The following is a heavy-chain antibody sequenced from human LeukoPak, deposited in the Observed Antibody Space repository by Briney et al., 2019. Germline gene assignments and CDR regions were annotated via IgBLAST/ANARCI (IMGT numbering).Heavy chain of an antibody. CDR2: IIPIFGTA. V-gene: IGHV1-69*05. J-gene: IGHJ3*02. CDR3: ERWAGEDAFDI. Sequence: SVKVSCKASGGTFSSYATSGVRQAPEQGLEWMGRIIPIFGTANYAQKFQGRVTITTDESTSPAYMELSSLRSEDTAVYYCERWAGEDAFDIWGQGTMVTVSS. CDR1: GGTFSSYA.